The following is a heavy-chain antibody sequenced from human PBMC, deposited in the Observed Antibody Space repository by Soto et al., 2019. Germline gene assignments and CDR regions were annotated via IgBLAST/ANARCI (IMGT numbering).Heavy chain of an antibody. J-gene: IGHJ6*02. CDR3: ARDRVVVISPDFYYYGMDV. Sequence: GGSVRLSCAASGFTFSSYGMHWVRQAPGKGLEWVAVIWYDGSNKYYADSVKGRFTISRDNSKNTLYLQMNSLRAEDTAVYYCARDRVVVISPDFYYYGMDVWGQGTTVTVSS. D-gene: IGHD3-22*01. V-gene: IGHV3-33*01. CDR2: IWYDGSNK. CDR1: GFTFSSYG.